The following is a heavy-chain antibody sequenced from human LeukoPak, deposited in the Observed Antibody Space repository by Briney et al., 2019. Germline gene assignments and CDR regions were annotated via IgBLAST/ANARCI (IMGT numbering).Heavy chain of an antibody. CDR3: ARVGGIAAAVYDY. D-gene: IGHD6-13*01. CDR1: GGSISSYY. J-gene: IGHJ4*02. CDR2: IYYSGST. V-gene: IGHV4-59*12. Sequence: PSETLSLTCTVSGGSISSYYWSWIRQPPGEGLEWIGYIYYSGSTNYNPSLKSRVTISVDTSKNQFSLKLSSVTAADTAVYYCARVGGIAAAVYDYWGQGTLVTVSS.